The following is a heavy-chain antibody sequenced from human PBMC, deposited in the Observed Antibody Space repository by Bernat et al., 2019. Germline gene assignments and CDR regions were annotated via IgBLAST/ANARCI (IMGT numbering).Heavy chain of an antibody. CDR2: ISYDGSNK. CDR3: ARDGVYGDYVGMDY. Sequence: QVQLVESGGGVVQPGRSPRLSCAASGFTFSSYAMHWVRQAPGKGLEWVAVISYDGSNKYYADSVKGRFTIPRDNSKNTLYLQMNSLRAEDTAVYYCARDGVYGDYVGMDYWGQGTLVTVSS. V-gene: IGHV3-30-3*01. CDR1: GFTFSSYA. D-gene: IGHD4-17*01. J-gene: IGHJ4*02.